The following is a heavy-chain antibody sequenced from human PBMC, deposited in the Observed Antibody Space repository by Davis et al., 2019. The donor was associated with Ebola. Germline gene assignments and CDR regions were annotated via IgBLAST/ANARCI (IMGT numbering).Heavy chain of an antibody. J-gene: IGHJ3*02. CDR1: GFSVSGPY. Sequence: PGGSLRLSCAASGFSVSGPYMSWVRQAPGKGLEWVSTLFTSADTYYADSVKGRFTISRDNSKNTLYLQMNGLRVEDTAIYYCAKDTSNIWFDIWGQGTMVTVSS. V-gene: IGHV3-53*01. CDR2: LFTSADT. D-gene: IGHD1-26*01. CDR3: AKDTSNIWFDI.